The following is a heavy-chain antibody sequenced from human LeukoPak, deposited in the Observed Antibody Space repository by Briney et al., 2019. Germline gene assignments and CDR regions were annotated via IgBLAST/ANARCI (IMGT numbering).Heavy chain of an antibody. CDR1: GFTFSSYA. V-gene: IGHV3-23*01. CDR3: AKDDTQTGTYYYDFRVEKTREYYFDY. D-gene: IGHD3-22*01. J-gene: IGHJ4*02. Sequence: PGGSLRLSCAASGFTFSSYAMSWVRQAPGKGLEWVSAISGSGGSTYYADSVKGRFTISRDNSKNTLYLQMNSLRAEDTAVYYCAKDDTQTGTYYYDFRVEKTREYYFDYWGQGTLVTVSS. CDR2: ISGSGGST.